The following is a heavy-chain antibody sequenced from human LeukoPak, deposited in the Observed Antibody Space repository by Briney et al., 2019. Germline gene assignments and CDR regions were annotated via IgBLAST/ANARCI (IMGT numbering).Heavy chain of an antibody. J-gene: IGHJ5*02. V-gene: IGHV4-30-4*01. Sequence: SETLSLTCNVSGASISGSDYNWCWLRQPPGKDLEWIASIFYSGTIYNNPSLKSRTLISVDTSKNQFSLRLTSVTAADTAVYFCATLDNSFDHWGQGTLVTVSS. CDR3: ATLDNSFDH. CDR2: IFYSGTI. CDR1: GASISGSDYN.